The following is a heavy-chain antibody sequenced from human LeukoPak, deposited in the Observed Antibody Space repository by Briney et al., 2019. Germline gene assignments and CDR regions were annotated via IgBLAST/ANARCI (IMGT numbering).Heavy chain of an antibody. J-gene: IGHJ3*02. D-gene: IGHD4-17*01. Sequence: GGSLRLSCAASGFTFRSYWMSWVRQAPGKGLEWVANINQGGSVKYYADSVKGRFTISRDNSKNTLYLQMNSLRAEDTAVYYCAKDASMTTILLGAFDIWGQGTMVTVSS. CDR2: INQGGSVK. CDR3: AKDASMTTILLGAFDI. CDR1: GFTFRSYW. V-gene: IGHV3-7*01.